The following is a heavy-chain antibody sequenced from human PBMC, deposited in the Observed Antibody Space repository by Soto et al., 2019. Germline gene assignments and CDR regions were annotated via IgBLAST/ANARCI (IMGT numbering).Heavy chain of an antibody. V-gene: IGHV2-5*04. Sequence: SGPTLVNPTHTLTLTCTLSGSSVSTSGVGVGWIRQPPGKALEWLALIYWDDDKRYSPSLKSRLTITKETSKNQVVLTMASVDHVDTGTYFCVDTQGRSYHFEYGGQGILV. D-gene: IGHD6-6*01. CDR1: GSSVSTSGVG. CDR3: VDTQGRSYHFEY. J-gene: IGHJ4*02. CDR2: IYWDDDK.